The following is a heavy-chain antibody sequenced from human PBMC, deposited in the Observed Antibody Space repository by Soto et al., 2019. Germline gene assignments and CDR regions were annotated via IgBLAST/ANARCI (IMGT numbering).Heavy chain of an antibody. Sequence: ASVKVSCKASGYTFTGYYMHWVLQAPGQGLEWMGWINPNSGGTNYAQKFQGWVTMTRDTSISTAYMELSRLRSDDTAVYYCARYCSGGSCYNDGMDVWGQGTTVTVSS. D-gene: IGHD2-15*01. CDR2: INPNSGGT. V-gene: IGHV1-2*04. CDR3: ARYCSGGSCYNDGMDV. J-gene: IGHJ6*02. CDR1: GYTFTGYY.